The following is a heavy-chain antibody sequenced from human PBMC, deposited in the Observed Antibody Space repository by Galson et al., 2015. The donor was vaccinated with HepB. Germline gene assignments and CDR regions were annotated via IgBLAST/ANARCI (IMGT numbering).Heavy chain of an antibody. CDR2: IKTDGGDK. D-gene: IGHD6-19*01. J-gene: IGHJ4*02. Sequence: SLRLSCAASGFTFSTYWMYWVRQAPGKGLEWVAAIKTDGGDKYNADSVKGRCTISRDNADNCLYLQITSLRNEDTAVYYGATDHNTGWSFDSWGQGTLVTVSS. CDR3: ATDHNTGWSFDS. CDR1: GFTFSTYW. V-gene: IGHV3-7*03.